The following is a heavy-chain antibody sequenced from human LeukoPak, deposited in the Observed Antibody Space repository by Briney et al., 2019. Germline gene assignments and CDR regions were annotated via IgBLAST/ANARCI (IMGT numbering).Heavy chain of an antibody. CDR3: ARGEYYSDTSSYFDY. D-gene: IGHD3-22*01. CDR1: GFTFSSYG. J-gene: IGHJ4*02. Sequence: PGRSLRLSCAASGFTFSSYGMNWVRQAPGKGLEWVAVISYDGSNKYYADSVKGRFTISRDNSKNTLFVQMSSLRAEDTAVYYCARGEYYSDTSSYFDYWGQGTLVTVSS. V-gene: IGHV3-30*03. CDR2: ISYDGSNK.